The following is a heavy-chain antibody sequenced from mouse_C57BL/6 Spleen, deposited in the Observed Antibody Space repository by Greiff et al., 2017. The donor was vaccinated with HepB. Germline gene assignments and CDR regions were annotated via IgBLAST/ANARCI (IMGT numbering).Heavy chain of an antibody. J-gene: IGHJ3*01. CDR1: GFNIKDDY. CDR2: IDPENGDT. CDR3: TTSLPITTVVDTWFAY. Sequence: EVQLQESGAELVRPGASVKLSCTASGFNIKDDYMHWVKQRPEQGLEWIGWIDPENGDTEYASKFQGKATITADTSSNTAYLQLSSLTSEDTAVYYCTTSLPITTVVDTWFAYWGQGTLVTVSA. D-gene: IGHD1-1*01. V-gene: IGHV14-4*01.